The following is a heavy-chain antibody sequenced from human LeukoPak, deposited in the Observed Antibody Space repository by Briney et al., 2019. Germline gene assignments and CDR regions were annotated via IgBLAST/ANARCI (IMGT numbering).Heavy chain of an antibody. V-gene: IGHV3-30*18. Sequence: GGSLRLSCAASGFTFSSYSIHWVRQAPGKGLEWVAVISYDGSTKYYADSVKGRFTISRDNSKNTLYLQMNSLRAEDTAVYYCAKEDYWGQGTLVTVSS. CDR3: AKEDY. CDR2: ISYDGSTK. CDR1: GFTFSSYS. J-gene: IGHJ4*02.